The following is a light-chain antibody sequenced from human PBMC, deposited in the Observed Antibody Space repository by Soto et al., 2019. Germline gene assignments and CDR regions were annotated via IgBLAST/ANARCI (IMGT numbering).Light chain of an antibody. CDR3: QQYGSSPRT. CDR2: GAS. Sequence: EIVLTQSPGTLSLSPGERAALSCRASQSVSSNYLAGYQQKPGQAPRLLIYGASSRATGIPDRFSGGGSGTDFILIISRLEPEDFAVYYCQQYGSSPRTFGGGTKVEIK. V-gene: IGKV3-20*01. CDR1: QSVSSNY. J-gene: IGKJ4*01.